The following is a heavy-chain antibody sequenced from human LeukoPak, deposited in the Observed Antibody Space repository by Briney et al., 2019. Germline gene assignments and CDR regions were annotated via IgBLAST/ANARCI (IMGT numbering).Heavy chain of an antibody. CDR3: ARRQLVGPGFDP. D-gene: IGHD6-6*01. V-gene: IGHV1-2*02. J-gene: IGHJ5*02. CDR2: INPNSGGT. CDR1: GYTFTGYY. Sequence: GASVKVSCKASGYTFTGYYMHWVRQAPGQGLEWMGWINPNSGGTNYAQKFQGRITMTRDTSISTAYMELSRLRSDDTAVYYCARRQLVGPGFDPWGQGTLVTVSS.